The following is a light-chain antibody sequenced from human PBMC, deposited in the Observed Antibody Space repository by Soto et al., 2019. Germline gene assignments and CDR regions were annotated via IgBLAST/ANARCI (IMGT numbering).Light chain of an antibody. CDR3: QQSHSTPRT. CDR1: QSVDFY. Sequence: DILLTQSPSSLAASVGDRVTIRCRASQSVDFYLNWYRQRPGKAPELLIFGASRLHTGVPSRFSGSGSGTDFTLDISRLQTEDIATYYCQQSHSTPRTFGQGTTLEI. CDR2: GAS. J-gene: IGKJ2*01. V-gene: IGKV1-39*01.